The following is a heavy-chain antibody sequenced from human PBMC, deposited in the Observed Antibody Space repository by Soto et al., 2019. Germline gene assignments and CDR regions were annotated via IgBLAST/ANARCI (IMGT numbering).Heavy chain of an antibody. D-gene: IGHD6-13*01. Sequence: QVQLVQSGAEVKKPGSSVKVSCKASGGTFSSYTISWVRQAPGQGLEWMGRIIPILGIANYAQKFQGRVTITADKSTSTAYMELSSLRSEDTAVYYCARDGIAAAGNLDYWGQGTLVTVSS. CDR1: GGTFSSYT. CDR2: IIPILGIA. J-gene: IGHJ4*02. CDR3: ARDGIAAAGNLDY. V-gene: IGHV1-69*08.